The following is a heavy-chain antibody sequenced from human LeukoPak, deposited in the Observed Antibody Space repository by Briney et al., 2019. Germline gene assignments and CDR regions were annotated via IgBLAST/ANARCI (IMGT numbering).Heavy chain of an antibody. V-gene: IGHV6-1*01. Sequence: SQTLSLTCAISGDSVSNNSAAWNWIRQSPSRGLEWLGRTYYRSKWYYDYAVAVKSRISINPDTSKNQFSLQLSSVTPEDTAVYYCARDPVGGSTIFDYWGQGTLVTDSS. J-gene: IGHJ4*02. CDR1: GDSVSNNSAA. CDR2: TYYRSKWYY. D-gene: IGHD1-26*01. CDR3: ARDPVGGSTIFDY.